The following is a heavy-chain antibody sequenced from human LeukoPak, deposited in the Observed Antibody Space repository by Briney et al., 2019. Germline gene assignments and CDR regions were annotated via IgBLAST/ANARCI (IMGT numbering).Heavy chain of an antibody. CDR1: GGSISNSFY. D-gene: IGHD3-10*01. Sequence: PSETLSLTCTVSGGSISNSFYWGWIRQPPGKGLEWIGSIYHSGITYHNPSLRSRVTMSVDTSINQFSLRLRSVTAADTAVYYCARRLPGFLVRGVLNGNWFDPWGQGTLVTVSS. V-gene: IGHV4-38-2*02. CDR2: IYHSGIT. J-gene: IGHJ5*02. CDR3: ARRLPGFLVRGVLNGNWFDP.